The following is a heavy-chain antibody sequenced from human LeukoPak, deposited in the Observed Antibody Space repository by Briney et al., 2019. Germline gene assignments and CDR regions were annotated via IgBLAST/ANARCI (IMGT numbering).Heavy chain of an antibody. V-gene: IGHV3-15*01. CDR2: IRSKTDGETP. D-gene: IGHD1-26*01. J-gene: IGHJ4*02. CDR3: TTEDVGAMPFAY. CDR1: GFTFSNAW. Sequence: GGSLRLSCAASGFTFSNAWMSWVRQAPGKGLEWVGRIRSKTDGETPDYAAPVKGRFTLSRDDSKDTLYLQMNSLNTEDTGVYYCTTEDVGAMPFAYWGQGTLVTVSS.